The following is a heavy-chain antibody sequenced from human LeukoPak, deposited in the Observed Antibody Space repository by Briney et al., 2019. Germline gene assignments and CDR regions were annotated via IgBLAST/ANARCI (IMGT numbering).Heavy chain of an antibody. D-gene: IGHD4-17*01. V-gene: IGHV3-7*05. CDR3: ARIGRDYGDYFDY. CDR1: GFTFSTCW. J-gene: IGHJ4*02. CDR2: IKPDGSEK. Sequence: PGGSLRLSCAASGFTFSTCWMSWVRQAPGKGLEWVANIKPDGSEKHYVDSMKGRFTISRDNAKKSMYLQMNSLRVEDTAVYYCARIGRDYGDYFDYWGQGTLVTVSS.